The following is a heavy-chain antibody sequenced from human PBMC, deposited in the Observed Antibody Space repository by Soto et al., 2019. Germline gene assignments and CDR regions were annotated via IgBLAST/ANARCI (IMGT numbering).Heavy chain of an antibody. CDR2: IKSKTDGGTT. CDR1: GFPFSNAW. D-gene: IGHD3-3*01. V-gene: IGHV3-15*07. Sequence: GGSLRLSCAASGFPFSNAWMNWVRQAPGKGLEWVGRIKSKTDGGTTDYAAPVKGRFTISRDDSKNTLYLQMNSLKTEDTAVYYCTTDLANVVYYDFWSGYYTLDYWGQGTLVTVSS. J-gene: IGHJ4*02. CDR3: TTDLANVVYYDFWSGYYTLDY.